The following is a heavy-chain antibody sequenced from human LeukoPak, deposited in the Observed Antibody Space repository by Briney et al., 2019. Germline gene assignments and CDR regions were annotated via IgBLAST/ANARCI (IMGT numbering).Heavy chain of an antibody. CDR2: ISGSGGST. D-gene: IGHD6-13*01. Sequence: LTGGSLRLSCAASGFTFSSYAMSWVRQAPGKGLEWVSAISGSGGSTYYADSVKGRFTISRDNSKNTLYLQMNSLRAEDTAVYYRAKDGSSSWYSHPGPYYFDYWGQGTLVTVSS. J-gene: IGHJ4*02. V-gene: IGHV3-23*01. CDR1: GFTFSSYA. CDR3: AKDGSSSWYSHPGPYYFDY.